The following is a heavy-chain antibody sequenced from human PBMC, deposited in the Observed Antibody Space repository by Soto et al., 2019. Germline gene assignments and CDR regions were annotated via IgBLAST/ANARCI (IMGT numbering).Heavy chain of an antibody. V-gene: IGHV5-51*01. J-gene: IGHJ5*02. D-gene: IGHD2-2*01. CDR3: ARSLVPARTTYNWFDP. CDR2: IYPGDSDT. CDR1: VYSFTSYW. Sequence: PGESLKISCKGSVYSFTSYWIGWVRQMPGKGLEWMGIIYPGDSDTRYSPSFQGQVTISADKSISTAYLQWSSLKASDTAMYYCARSLVPARTTYNWFDPWGQGTLVTVSS.